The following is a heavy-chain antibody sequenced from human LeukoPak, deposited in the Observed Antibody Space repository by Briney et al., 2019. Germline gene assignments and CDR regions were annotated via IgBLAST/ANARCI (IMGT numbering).Heavy chain of an antibody. V-gene: IGHV4-34*01. CDR2: INHSGST. D-gene: IGHD3-3*01. Sequence: SETLSLTCAVYGGSFSGYCWSWIRQPPGKGLEWIGEINHSGSTNYNPSLKSRVTMSVDTSKNQFSLKLSSVTAADTAVYYCARDLDFWSGYYTTRDYWGQGTLVTVSS. J-gene: IGHJ4*02. CDR3: ARDLDFWSGYYTTRDY. CDR1: GGSFSGYC.